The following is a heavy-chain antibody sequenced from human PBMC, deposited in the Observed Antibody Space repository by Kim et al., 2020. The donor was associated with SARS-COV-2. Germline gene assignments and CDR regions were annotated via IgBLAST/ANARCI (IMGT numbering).Heavy chain of an antibody. CDR1: GFTFSKHA. Sequence: GGSLRLSCSVSGFTFSKHAMTWVRQAPGKGLEWVATITIRGGTRYADSVKGRFTISRDNSKNTLYLQMNSLRVEDMAVYYCANEIRPNDFWGQGTLVTVSS. J-gene: IGHJ4*02. CDR2: ITIRGGT. D-gene: IGHD1-1*01. CDR3: ANEIRPNDF. V-gene: IGHV3-23*01.